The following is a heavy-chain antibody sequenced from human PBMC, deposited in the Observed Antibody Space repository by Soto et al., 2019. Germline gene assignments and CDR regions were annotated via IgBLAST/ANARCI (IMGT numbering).Heavy chain of an antibody. J-gene: IGHJ3*02. V-gene: IGHV1-69*12. Sequence: QVQLVQSGAEVKKPGSSVKVSCKASGGTFSSYAISWVRQAPGQGLEWMGGIMPIFGTANYAQKFQGRVPIPGEESTSTAYMELSSLRSEDTAVYYCARAQSGSGWPCAFDIWGQGTMVTVSS. CDR2: IMPIFGTA. D-gene: IGHD6-19*01. CDR3: ARAQSGSGWPCAFDI. CDR1: GGTFSSYA.